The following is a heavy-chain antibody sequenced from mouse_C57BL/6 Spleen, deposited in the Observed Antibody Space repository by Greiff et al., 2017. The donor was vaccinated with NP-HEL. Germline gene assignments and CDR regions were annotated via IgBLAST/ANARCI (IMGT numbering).Heavy chain of an antibody. CDR3: TGDLLWFAY. CDR2: IDPDTGGT. J-gene: IGHJ3*01. D-gene: IGHD2-1*01. CDR1: GYTFTDYE. Sequence: QVHVKQSGAELVRPGASVTLSCKASGYTFTDYEMHWVKQTPVHGLEWIGAIDPDTGGTAYNQKFKGKAILTADKSSSTAYMELRSLTSEDSAVYYCTGDLLWFAYWGQGTLVTVSA. V-gene: IGHV1-15*01.